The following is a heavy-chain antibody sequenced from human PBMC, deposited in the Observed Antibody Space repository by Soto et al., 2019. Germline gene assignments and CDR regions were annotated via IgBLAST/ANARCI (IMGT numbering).Heavy chain of an antibody. Sequence: GVLRLSCTASGFTFSSYAMSWVRQAPGNGLEWVSAISGSGGSTYYADSVKGRFTISRDNSKNTLYLQMNSLRAEDTAVYYCAKLEYYYDSSGGGSGAFDIWGQGTMVT. CDR2: ISGSGGST. CDR3: AKLEYYYDSSGGGSGAFDI. J-gene: IGHJ3*02. V-gene: IGHV3-23*01. D-gene: IGHD3-22*01. CDR1: GFTFSSYA.